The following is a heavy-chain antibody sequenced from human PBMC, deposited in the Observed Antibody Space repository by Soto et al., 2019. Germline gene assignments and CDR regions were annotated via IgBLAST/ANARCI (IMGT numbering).Heavy chain of an antibody. D-gene: IGHD2-2*02. J-gene: IGHJ5*02. V-gene: IGHV4-59*08. CDR1: GGSISSYY. CDR3: ARQVPVVPAAIGIDRFDP. CDR2: IYYSGST. Sequence: PSETLSLTCTVSGGSISSYYWSWIRQPPGKGLEWIGYIYYSGSTNYNPSLKSRVTISVDTSKNQFSLKLSSVTAADTAVYCCARQVPVVPAAIGIDRFDPWGQGTLVTVSS.